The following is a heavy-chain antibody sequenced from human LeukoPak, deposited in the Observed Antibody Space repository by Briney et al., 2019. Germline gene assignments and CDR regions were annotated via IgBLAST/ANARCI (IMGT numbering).Heavy chain of an antibody. CDR3: GRDGGPTFDP. J-gene: IGHJ5*02. V-gene: IGHV3-7*03. D-gene: IGHD2-15*01. Sequence: GGSLRLSCAASGFTFSSYWMSWVRQAPGKGLEWVANIKQDGSEKYYVDSVKGRFTISRDNAKTSLYLQMNSLRVEDTAMYYCGRDGGPTFDPWGQGTLVTVSS. CDR2: IKQDGSEK. CDR1: GFTFSSYW.